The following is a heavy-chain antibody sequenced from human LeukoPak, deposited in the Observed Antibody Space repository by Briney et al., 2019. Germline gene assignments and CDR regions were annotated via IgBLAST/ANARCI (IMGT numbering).Heavy chain of an antibody. V-gene: IGHV3-21*05. J-gene: IGHJ4*02. CDR1: GFTFSSYA. CDR3: ARFLRRGTFDY. Sequence: GGSLRLSCAASGFTFSSYAMSWVRQAPGKGLEWVSYISSSGNFIYYSDSVKGRFTISRDNAKNSLYLQMHSLRAEDTAVYYCARFLRRGTFDYWGQGTLVTVSS. D-gene: IGHD3-3*01. CDR2: ISSSGNFI.